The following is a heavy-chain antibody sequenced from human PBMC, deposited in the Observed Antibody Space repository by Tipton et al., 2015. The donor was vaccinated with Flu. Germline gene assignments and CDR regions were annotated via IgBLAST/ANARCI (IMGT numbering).Heavy chain of an antibody. V-gene: IGHV4-61*02. CDR1: GGSVSSGGYY. CDR3: ARGGLGDITIFGVVSSAYYYYGMDV. J-gene: IGHJ6*02. D-gene: IGHD3-3*01. CDR2: IYTSGST. Sequence: TLSLTCTVSGGSVSSGGYYWGWIRQPAGKGLEWIGRIYTSGSTNYNPSLKSRVTISVDTSKNQPSLKLSSVTAADTAVYYCARGGLGDITIFGVVSSAYYYYGMDVGGQGTTVTVSS.